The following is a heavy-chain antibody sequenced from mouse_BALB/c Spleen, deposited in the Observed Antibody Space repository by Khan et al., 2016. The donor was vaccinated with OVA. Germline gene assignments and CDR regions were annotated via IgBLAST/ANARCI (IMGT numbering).Heavy chain of an antibody. CDR3: AREEALYYFDY. J-gene: IGHJ2*01. CDR2: IYPGTDNT. V-gene: IGHV1-76*01. Sequence: QVQLKQSGAELVRPGASVKLSCKTSGYIFTSYWIHWVKQRSGLGFEWFARIYPGTDNTYYNEILKDKVTLTADKSYSTVYMQLSSLKSKDSAVYFCAREEALYYFDYWGQGTTLAVSS. CDR1: GYIFTSYW. D-gene: IGHD3-2*02.